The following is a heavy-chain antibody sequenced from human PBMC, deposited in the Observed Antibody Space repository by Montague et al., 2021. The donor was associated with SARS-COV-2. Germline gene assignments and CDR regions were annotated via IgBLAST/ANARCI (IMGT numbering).Heavy chain of an antibody. V-gene: IGHV4-39*01. CDR2: IYYSGST. D-gene: IGHD3-22*01. J-gene: IGHJ3*02. CDR3: ASPTYYYDSSGSDAFDI. Sequence: SETLSLTCTVSGGSISSSSYYWDWIRQPPGKGLEWIGSIYYSGSTYYNPSLKSRVTISVDTSKNQFSLKLISATAADTAVYYCASPTYYYDSSGSDAFDIWGQGTMVTVSS. CDR1: GGSISSSSYY.